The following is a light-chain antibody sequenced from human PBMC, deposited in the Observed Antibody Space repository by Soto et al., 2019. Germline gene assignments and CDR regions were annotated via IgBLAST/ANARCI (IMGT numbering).Light chain of an antibody. CDR3: QQYGNLPLT. CDR2: DAS. V-gene: IGKV1-33*01. J-gene: IGKJ2*01. CDR1: EDITNY. Sequence: DIYMARSPSSLSASVGHSVTITCQASEDITNYLNWYQQKPGKAPKLLIYDASSLETGVPLRFTGGGSGTNFTFTISGLQPEDIASYYCQQYGNLPLTFGQGTMVEFK.